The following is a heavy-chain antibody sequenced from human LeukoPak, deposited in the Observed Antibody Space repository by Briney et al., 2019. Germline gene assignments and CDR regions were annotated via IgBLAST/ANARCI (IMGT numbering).Heavy chain of an antibody. D-gene: IGHD3-16*01. CDR3: AKGSVLTAEGHDAFDI. J-gene: IGHJ3*02. CDR1: GFTFSSYA. V-gene: IGHV3-23*01. Sequence: GGSLRLSCAASGFTFSSYAMSWVRQAPGKGLEWVSAISGSGGSTYYADSVKGRFTISRDNSKNTLYLQMNSLRAEDTALYYCAKGSVLTAEGHDAFDIWGQGTMVTVSS. CDR2: ISGSGGST.